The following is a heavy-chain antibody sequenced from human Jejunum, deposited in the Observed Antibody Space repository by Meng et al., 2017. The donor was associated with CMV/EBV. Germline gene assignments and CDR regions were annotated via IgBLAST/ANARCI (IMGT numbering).Heavy chain of an antibody. CDR2: IWYDGSRK. Sequence: FSSYGMNWIRQAPGKGLEWVAVIWYDGSRKYYADSVKGRFTVSRDNSLDTLYLQMNSLRAEDTAVYYCAKSHCSSTSCYYYGMDVWGQGTTVTVSS. V-gene: IGHV3-33*06. J-gene: IGHJ6*02. D-gene: IGHD2-2*01. CDR1: FSSYG. CDR3: AKSHCSSTSCYYYGMDV.